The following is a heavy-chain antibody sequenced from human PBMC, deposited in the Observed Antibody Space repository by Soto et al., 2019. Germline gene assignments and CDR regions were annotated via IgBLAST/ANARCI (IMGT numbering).Heavy chain of an antibody. V-gene: IGHV1-46*03. CDR2: INPSGGST. J-gene: IGHJ6*03. CDR1: GYTFTSYY. CDR3: AREIRSYYYYMDV. Sequence: ASVKVSCKASGYTFTSYYMHWVRQAPGQGLEWMGIINPSGGSTSYAQKFQGRVTMTRDTSTSTVYMELSSLRSEDTAVYYCAREIRSYYYYMDVWGKGTTVTVS. D-gene: IGHD3-16*01.